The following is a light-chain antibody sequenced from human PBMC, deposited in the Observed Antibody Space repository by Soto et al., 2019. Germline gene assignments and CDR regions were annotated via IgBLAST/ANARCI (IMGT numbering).Light chain of an antibody. CDR1: QSISSW. V-gene: IGKV1-5*01. J-gene: IGKJ2*01. CDR3: QQYNSYPYT. Sequence: EIPMTQSRSTLSASVGDRVTITCRASQSISSWLAWYQQKPGKAPKLLIYDASSLESGVPSRFSGSGSGTEFTLTISSLQPDDFATYYCQQYNSYPYTFGQGTKLEIK. CDR2: DAS.